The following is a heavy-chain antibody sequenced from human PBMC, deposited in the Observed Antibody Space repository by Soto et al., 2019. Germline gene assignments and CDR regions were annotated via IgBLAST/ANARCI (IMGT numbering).Heavy chain of an antibody. CDR3: ARLEGLATISYYFDF. V-gene: IGHV4-59*04. D-gene: IGHD1-1*01. J-gene: IGHJ4*02. CDR1: GGSISGYY. CDR2: IYYRGNA. Sequence: SETLSLTCAVSGGSISGYYWSWIRQPPGKGLEWIGYIYYRGNAYYNPSLQTRVTISLDKSRSQFSLKPNSVTAADSAVYFCARLEGLATISYYFDFWGPGALVTVSS.